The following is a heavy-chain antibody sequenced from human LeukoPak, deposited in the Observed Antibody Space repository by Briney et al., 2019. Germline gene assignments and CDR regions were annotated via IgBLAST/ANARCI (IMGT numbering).Heavy chain of an antibody. CDR2: ICWNSRSI. CDR1: GFPFDDYA. J-gene: IGHJ4*02. Sequence: PGRSLRLSCAASGFPFDDYAMHWVPQATGKALVWVSGICWNSRSIGYADSVKGRFTISRDNAKNSLYLQMNSLRAEDTALYYCAKEGGKYCSSTSCYWDYWGQGTLVTVSS. V-gene: IGHV3-9*01. D-gene: IGHD2-2*01. CDR3: AKEGGKYCSSTSCYWDY.